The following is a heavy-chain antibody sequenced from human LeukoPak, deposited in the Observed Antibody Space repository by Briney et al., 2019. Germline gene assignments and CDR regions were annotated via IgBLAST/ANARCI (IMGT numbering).Heavy chain of an antibody. CDR2: ISGSGGST. CDR1: GFTFSTYS. Sequence: GGSLRLSCAASGFTFSTYSMNWVRQAPGKGLEWVSAISGSGGSTYYADSVKGRFTISRDNSKNTLYLQMNSLRAEDTAVYYCAKEGHDAFDIWGQGTMVTVSS. J-gene: IGHJ3*02. V-gene: IGHV3-23*01. CDR3: AKEGHDAFDI.